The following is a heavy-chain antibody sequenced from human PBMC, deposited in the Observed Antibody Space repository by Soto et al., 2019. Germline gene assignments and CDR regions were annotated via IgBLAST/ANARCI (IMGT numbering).Heavy chain of an antibody. V-gene: IGHV3-23*01. CDR2: ISGSGAST. Sequence: GGSLRLSCAASGFTFSGYAMSWVRQTPGKGLEWVSSISGSGASTYYADSVKGRFTISRDNSKNTLYVQMNSLRAEDTAVYYCAKAPRGNYYYGMGVWGQGTTVTVSS. J-gene: IGHJ6*02. CDR3: AKAPRGNYYYGMGV. CDR1: GFTFSGYA. D-gene: IGHD6-13*01.